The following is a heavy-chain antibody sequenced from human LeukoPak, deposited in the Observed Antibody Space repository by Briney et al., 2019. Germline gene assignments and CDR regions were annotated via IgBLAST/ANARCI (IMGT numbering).Heavy chain of an antibody. Sequence: GGSLRLSCAASGFTFSSNAMTWGRQAPEKGLEWVSAISGSGGSTYYTDSVKGRFTISRDNSKNTLYLQMNSLRAEDTAVYYCTKTAPAAIYWFDPWGQGTLVTVSS. CDR1: GFTFSSNA. V-gene: IGHV3-23*01. CDR3: TKTAPAAIYWFDP. J-gene: IGHJ5*02. CDR2: ISGSGGST. D-gene: IGHD2-2*02.